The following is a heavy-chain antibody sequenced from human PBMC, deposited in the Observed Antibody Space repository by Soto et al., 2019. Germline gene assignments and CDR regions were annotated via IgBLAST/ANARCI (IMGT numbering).Heavy chain of an antibody. J-gene: IGHJ5*01. CDR3: ARDRCYDGTCYSASDS. Sequence: GGSLRLSCAASGFRFSTYNMDWVRQAPGKGPEWIAHISTTSFTIYYADSVKGRFTISRDNDRNSLYLEMNSLRDEDTAVYYCARDRCYDGTCYSASDSWGQGTLGTVSA. CDR2: ISTTSFTI. V-gene: IGHV3-48*02. D-gene: IGHD2-15*01. CDR1: GFRFSTYN.